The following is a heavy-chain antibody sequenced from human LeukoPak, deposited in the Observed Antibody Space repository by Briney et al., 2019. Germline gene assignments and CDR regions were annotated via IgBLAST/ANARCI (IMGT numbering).Heavy chain of an antibody. D-gene: IGHD3-22*01. J-gene: IGHJ3*02. CDR1: GDSISTYY. Sequence: SETLSLTCTVSGDSISTYYWSWIRQPPGKGLEWIGYIYYSVTSDYNPSLKRRVTISLDTSRNQFSLKLNSVTAADTAVYYCAKSNGYGLIDIWGQGTMVTVSS. CDR3: AKSNGYGLIDI. CDR2: IYYSVTS. V-gene: IGHV4-59*12.